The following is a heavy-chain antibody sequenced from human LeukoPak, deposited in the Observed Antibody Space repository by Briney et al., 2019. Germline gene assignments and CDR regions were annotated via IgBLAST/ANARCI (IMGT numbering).Heavy chain of an antibody. CDR3: AKDGVWQSYYFDY. J-gene: IGHJ4*02. Sequence: PGGSLRLSCAASGFTFGSYAMSWVRQAPGKGLEWVSSISDSGGNTYYADSGKGRFTISRDNSKNTLYLQMNSLRAEDTAVYYCAKDGVWQSYYFDYWGQGTLVTVSS. D-gene: IGHD6-19*01. CDR2: ISDSGGNT. V-gene: IGHV3-23*01. CDR1: GFTFGSYA.